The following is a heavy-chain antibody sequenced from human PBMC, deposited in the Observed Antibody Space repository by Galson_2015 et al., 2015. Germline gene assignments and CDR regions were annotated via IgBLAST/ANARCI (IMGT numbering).Heavy chain of an antibody. J-gene: IGHJ4*02. Sequence: SLRLSCAASGFTFSSYGMSWVRQVPGKGLEWVSGISGSGSSTTPYYADSVKGRFSTSRDNSKNTLYLQMNSLRAEDTAVYYCAKDLGYSGWLHWGQGMLVTVSS. V-gene: IGHV3-23*01. CDR3: AKDLGYSGWLH. CDR1: GFTFSSYG. D-gene: IGHD6-19*01. CDR2: ISGSGSSTTP.